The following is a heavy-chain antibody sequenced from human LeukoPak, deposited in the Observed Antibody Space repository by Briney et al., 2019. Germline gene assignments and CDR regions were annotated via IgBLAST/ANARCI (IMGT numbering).Heavy chain of an antibody. Sequence: PSETLSLTCAVYGGSFSGYYWNWIRQPPGKGLEWIGEINHSGSTNYNPSLKSRVTMSLDASKNQFSLELNSVTPADTAVYYCARGGNYWPQWWFDPWGRGTLVSVSS. CDR1: GGSFSGYY. CDR2: INHSGST. J-gene: IGHJ5*02. D-gene: IGHD1-26*01. V-gene: IGHV4-34*01. CDR3: ARGGNYWPQWWFDP.